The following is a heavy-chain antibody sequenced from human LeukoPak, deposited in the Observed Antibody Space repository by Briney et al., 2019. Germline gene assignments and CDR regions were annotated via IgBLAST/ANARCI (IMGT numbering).Heavy chain of an antibody. Sequence: PSQTLSLTCAVSGGSISSGGYSWSWIRQPPGKGLEWIGYIYHSGSTYYNPSLKSRVTISVDRSKNQFSLKLSSVTAADTAVYYCARDGPYCSSTSCYQDVWGKGTTVTVSS. CDR1: GGSISSGGYS. CDR3: ARDGPYCSSTSCYQDV. CDR2: IYHSGST. V-gene: IGHV4-30-2*01. J-gene: IGHJ6*04. D-gene: IGHD2-2*01.